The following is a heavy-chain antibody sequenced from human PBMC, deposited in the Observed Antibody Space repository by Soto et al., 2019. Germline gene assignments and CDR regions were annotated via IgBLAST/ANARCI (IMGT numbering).Heavy chain of an antibody. CDR3: ARTLGDYYYYYYGMDV. J-gene: IGHJ6*02. Sequence: QVQLVQSGAEVKKPGASVKVSCKASGYTFTSYDINWVRQATGQGLEWMGWMNPNSGNTGYAQKFQGRVTMTRNTSTITAYMELSSLRSEDTTVYYCARTLGDYYYYYYGMDVWGQGTTVTVSS. D-gene: IGHD4-17*01. CDR1: GYTFTSYD. V-gene: IGHV1-8*01. CDR2: MNPNSGNT.